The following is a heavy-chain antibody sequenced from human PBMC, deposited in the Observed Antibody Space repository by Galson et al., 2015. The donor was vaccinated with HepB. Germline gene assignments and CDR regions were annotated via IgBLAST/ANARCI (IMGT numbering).Heavy chain of an antibody. D-gene: IGHD1-7*01. J-gene: IGHJ6*02. Sequence: SETLSLTCAVYGGSFSGYYWSWIRQPPGKGLEWIGEINHSGSTNYNPSLKSRVTISVDTSKNQFSLKLSSVTAADTAVYYCAREYNWNWGPSSHPEYGMDVWGQGTTVTVSS. CDR2: INHSGST. V-gene: IGHV4-34*01. CDR3: AREYNWNWGPSSHPEYGMDV. CDR1: GGSFSGYY.